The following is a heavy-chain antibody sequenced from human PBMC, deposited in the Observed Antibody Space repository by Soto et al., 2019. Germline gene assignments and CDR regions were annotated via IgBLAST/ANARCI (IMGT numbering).Heavy chain of an antibody. J-gene: IGHJ4*02. V-gene: IGHV4-59*13. CDR3: ARTVVVTAIQRYFDY. CDR2: IYYSGST. CDR1: GDSISSYY. D-gene: IGHD2-21*02. Sequence: PSETLSLTCTVPGDSISSYYWSWIRRPPGKGLEWIGYIYYSGSTTYNPSLKSRVTISVDTSKNQFSLNLSSVTAADTAVYYCARTVVVTAIQRYFDYWGQGTLVTVSS.